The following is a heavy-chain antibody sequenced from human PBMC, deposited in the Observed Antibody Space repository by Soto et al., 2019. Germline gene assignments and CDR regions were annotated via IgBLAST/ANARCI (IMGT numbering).Heavy chain of an antibody. J-gene: IGHJ4*02. CDR3: VRGIGYCSSINCYSSRRLRFDS. CDR1: GGSFSGYY. V-gene: IGHV4-34*01. CDR2: VNHSRTT. D-gene: IGHD2-2*01. Sequence: PSETLSLTCAVYGGSFSGYYWTWIRQSPEKGLEWIGEVNHSRTTYYNPSLKTRVTISVHTPKNQFSLKMSSVTAADTAVYYCVRGIGYCSSINCYSSRRLRFDSWGQGTLVTVS.